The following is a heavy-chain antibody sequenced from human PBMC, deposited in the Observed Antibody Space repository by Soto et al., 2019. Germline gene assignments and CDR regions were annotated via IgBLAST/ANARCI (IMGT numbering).Heavy chain of an antibody. CDR3: ARIAAAGTAVDS. CDR1: GGSISSSNW. Sequence: QVQLQESGPGLVKPSGTLSLTCAVSGGSISSSNWWSWVRQPPGKGLEWIGEIYHSGSTNYNPSLKTRVAVAVVKSKNQLSLTLSSVTAADTAVYYCARIAAAGTAVDSWGQGTLVTVSS. V-gene: IGHV4-4*02. J-gene: IGHJ4*02. D-gene: IGHD6-13*01. CDR2: IYHSGST.